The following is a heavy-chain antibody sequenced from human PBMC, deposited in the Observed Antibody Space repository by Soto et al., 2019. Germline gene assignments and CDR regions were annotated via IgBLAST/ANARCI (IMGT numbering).Heavy chain of an antibody. Sequence: YETLSLTCTVSGDSISSYYWSWIRQPAGRGMGWIGRIHTTENTNYNPSLKSRVTMSIDTSNNQFSLKLTSLTAADTAVYYCARDGQIPSIQLWSPGELARGYFDYWGQGTLVTVSS. J-gene: IGHJ4*02. CDR2: IHTTENT. V-gene: IGHV4-4*07. D-gene: IGHD5-18*01. CDR3: ARDGQIPSIQLWSPGELARGYFDY. CDR1: GDSISSYY.